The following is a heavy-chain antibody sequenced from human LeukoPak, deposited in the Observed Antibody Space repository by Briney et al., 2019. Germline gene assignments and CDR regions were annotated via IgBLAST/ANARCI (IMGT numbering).Heavy chain of an antibody. Sequence: ASVKVSCKASGYTFTGYYMHWVRQAPGQGLEWMGWINPNSGGANYAQKFQGRVTMTRDTSISTAYMELSRLRSDDTAVYYCARTSHCVDIAATIPYGIYYFDYWGQGTLVTVSS. CDR3: ARTSHCVDIAATIPYGIYYFDY. CDR2: INPNSGGA. CDR1: GYTFTGYY. D-gene: IGHD5-12*01. V-gene: IGHV1-2*02. J-gene: IGHJ4*02.